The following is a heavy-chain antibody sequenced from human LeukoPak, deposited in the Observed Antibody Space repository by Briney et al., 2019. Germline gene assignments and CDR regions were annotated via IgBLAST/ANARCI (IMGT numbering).Heavy chain of an antibody. CDR1: GGSISSSSYY. CDR3: AKYGGSGWVIDY. V-gene: IGHV4-39*01. CDR2: IYYSGST. Sequence: SETLSLTCTASGGSISSSSYYWGWIRQPPGKGLEWIGSIYYSGSTYYNPSLKSRVTISVDTSKNQFSLKLSSVTAADTAVYFCAKYGGSGWVIDYWGQGTLVTVSS. J-gene: IGHJ4*02. D-gene: IGHD6-19*01.